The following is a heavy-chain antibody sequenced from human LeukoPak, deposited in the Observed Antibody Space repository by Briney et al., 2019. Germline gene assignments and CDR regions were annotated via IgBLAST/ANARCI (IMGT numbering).Heavy chain of an antibody. V-gene: IGHV3-30*03. D-gene: IGHD6-19*01. CDR1: GFTFSSYW. Sequence: GGSLRLSCAASGFTFSSYWMSWVRQAPGKGLEWVAVASYDGHNNYYADSVKGRFTISRDNSKNTLYLQMNSLRAEDTAVYYCARDTYTSGWYAGWNYWGQGTLVTVSS. CDR3: ARDTYTSGWYAGWNY. CDR2: ASYDGHNN. J-gene: IGHJ4*02.